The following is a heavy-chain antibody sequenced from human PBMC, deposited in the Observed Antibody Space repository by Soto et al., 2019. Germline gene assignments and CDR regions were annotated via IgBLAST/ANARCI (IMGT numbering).Heavy chain of an antibody. CDR2: ISGSGGSS. D-gene: IGHD6-13*01. V-gene: IGHV3-23*01. Sequence: PGGSLRLSCAAAGFAFSTYATTWVRQAPGKGLEWVSVISGSGGSSYYAASVKGRFTISRDNSKNTLFLQMNGLRAEDTAVYYCAKVTKRAAAGRYEYYKYGMDVWGQGTTVTV. CDR1: GFAFSTYA. CDR3: AKVTKRAAAGRYEYYKYGMDV. J-gene: IGHJ6*02.